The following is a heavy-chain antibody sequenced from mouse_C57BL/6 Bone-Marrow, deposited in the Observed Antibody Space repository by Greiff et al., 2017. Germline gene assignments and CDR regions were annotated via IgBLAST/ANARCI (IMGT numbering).Heavy chain of an antibody. V-gene: IGHV1-64*01. CDR3: ARSYYYGSSSYYYAMDY. Sequence: QVQLQQPGAELVKPGASVQLSCKASGYTFTSYWMHWVKQRPGQGLEWIGMIHPNSGSTNYNEKFKSKATLTVDKSSSTAYMQLSSLTSEDSAVYYCARSYYYGSSSYYYAMDYWGQGTSVTVSS. D-gene: IGHD1-1*01. J-gene: IGHJ4*01. CDR1: GYTFTSYW. CDR2: IHPNSGST.